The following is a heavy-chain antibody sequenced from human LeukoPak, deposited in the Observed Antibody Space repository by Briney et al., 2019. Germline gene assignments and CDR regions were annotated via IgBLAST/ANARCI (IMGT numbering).Heavy chain of an antibody. D-gene: IGHD3-10*01. Sequence: GRSLRLSCAASGFTFSSYAMHWVRQAPGKGLEWVAVISYDGSNKYYADSVKGRFTISRDNSKNTLYLQMNSLRAEDTAVYYCARDLLLWFGDANAFDIWGQGTMVTVSS. J-gene: IGHJ3*02. CDR2: ISYDGSNK. V-gene: IGHV3-30*04. CDR1: GFTFSSYA. CDR3: ARDLLLWFGDANAFDI.